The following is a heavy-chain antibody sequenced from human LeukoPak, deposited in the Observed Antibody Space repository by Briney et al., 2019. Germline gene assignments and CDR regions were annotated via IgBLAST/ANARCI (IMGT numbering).Heavy chain of an antibody. V-gene: IGHV4-39*01. D-gene: IGHD3-3*01. Sequence: SETLSLTCTVSGGSISSSSYYWGWIRQPPGKGLEWIGSIYYSGSTYYNPSLKSRVIIFVDMSKNQFSLKVSSVTAADTAVYYCARHSTIFGVLDAFDIWGQGTMVTVSS. CDR2: IYYSGST. J-gene: IGHJ3*02. CDR1: GGSISSSSYY. CDR3: ARHSTIFGVLDAFDI.